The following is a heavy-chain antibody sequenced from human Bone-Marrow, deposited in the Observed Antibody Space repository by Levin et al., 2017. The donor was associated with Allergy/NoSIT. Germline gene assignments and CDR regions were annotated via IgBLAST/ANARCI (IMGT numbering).Heavy chain of an antibody. CDR3: ARDRIQLWPDGYFDY. CDR2: ISYDGSNK. D-gene: IGHD5-18*01. V-gene: IGHV3-30-3*01. J-gene: IGHJ4*02. CDR1: GFTFSSYA. Sequence: GESLKISCAASGFTFSSYAMHWVRQAPGKGLEWVAVISYDGSNKYYADSVKGRFTISRDNSKNTLYLQMNSLRAEDTAVYYCARDRIQLWPDGYFDYWGQGTLVTVSS.